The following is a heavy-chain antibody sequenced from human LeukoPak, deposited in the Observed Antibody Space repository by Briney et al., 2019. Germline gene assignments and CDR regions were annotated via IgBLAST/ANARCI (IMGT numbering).Heavy chain of an antibody. V-gene: IGHV1-46*01. Sequence: ASVKVSCKASGYTFTGYYMHWVRQAPGQGLEWMGIINPGSGSTSYAQKFQGRVTMTRDTSTSTVYMELSSLRFEDTAVYYCARAAEGNYYDSSGYCYWGQGTLVTVSS. D-gene: IGHD3-22*01. J-gene: IGHJ4*02. CDR2: INPGSGST. CDR1: GYTFTGYY. CDR3: ARAAEGNYYDSSGYCY.